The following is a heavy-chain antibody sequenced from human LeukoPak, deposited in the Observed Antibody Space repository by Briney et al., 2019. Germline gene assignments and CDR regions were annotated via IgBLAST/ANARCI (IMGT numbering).Heavy chain of an antibody. V-gene: IGHV1-2*02. CDR2: INPNSGGT. Sequence: ASVKVSCKASGYTFTGYYMHWVRQAPGQGLEWMGWINPNSGGTNYAQKFQGRVTMTRDTSISTAYMELSRLRSDDTAVYYCASTSFSMYYYYYMDVWGKGTTVTISS. CDR3: ASTSFSMYYYYYMDV. D-gene: IGHD2-2*01. CDR1: GYTFTGYY. J-gene: IGHJ6*03.